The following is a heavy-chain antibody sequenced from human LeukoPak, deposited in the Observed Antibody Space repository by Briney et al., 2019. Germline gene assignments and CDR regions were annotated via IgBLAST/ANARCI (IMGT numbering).Heavy chain of an antibody. J-gene: IGHJ4*02. CDR2: INNDSGGT. CDR1: GYKFCDSY. Sequence: ASAKVSCKASGYKFCDSYICWGCRAPGRRAEWMGWINNDSGGTKYPQNLQVRVTMTRDTSITTGYVELISLRFDDTAVYYCVRDLGVSVRCGGRSCDREFWGQGTLVTVSS. D-gene: IGHD2-21*01. CDR3: VRDLGVSVRCGGRSCDREF. V-gene: IGHV1-2*02.